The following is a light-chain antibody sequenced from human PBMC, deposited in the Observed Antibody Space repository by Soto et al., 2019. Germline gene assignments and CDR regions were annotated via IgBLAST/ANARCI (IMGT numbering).Light chain of an antibody. CDR1: QSVSNY. CDR3: QQSYTFPYT. CDR2: EAS. Sequence: EIVLTQSPATLSLSPGDRVTLSCRASQSVSNYLSWYQQKPGQAPRLLIYEASKRATGIPARFSGSGSGTDFTLTISSLETEDFATYYCQQSYTFPYTFGQGTKLEIK. V-gene: IGKV3-11*01. J-gene: IGKJ2*01.